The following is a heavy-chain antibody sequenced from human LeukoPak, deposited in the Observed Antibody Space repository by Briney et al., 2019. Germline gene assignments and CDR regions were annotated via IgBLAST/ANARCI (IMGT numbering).Heavy chain of an antibody. Sequence: GGSLRLSCAASGFTFSSYAMSWVRQAPGKGVEWVSAISGSGGSTYYADFVKGRFTISRDNSKNTLYLQMNSLRAEDTAVYHCARGRSQWLVRVSDYWGQGTLVTVSS. D-gene: IGHD6-19*01. CDR3: ARGRSQWLVRVSDY. V-gene: IGHV3-23*01. J-gene: IGHJ4*02. CDR1: GFTFSSYA. CDR2: ISGSGGST.